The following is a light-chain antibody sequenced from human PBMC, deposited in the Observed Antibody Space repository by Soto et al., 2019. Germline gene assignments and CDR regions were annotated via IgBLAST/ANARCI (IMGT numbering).Light chain of an antibody. J-gene: IGLJ1*01. Sequence: QSALTQPASVSGSPGQSITISCSGTTSDVGGYNLVSWYQQHTAKAPKLLIYEGTRRRSGVSSRFSGSKSGNTASLTISGLQAEDEADYYCCSYASSSSYVFGTGTKLTVL. CDR2: EGT. CDR3: CSYASSSSYV. CDR1: TSDVGGYNL. V-gene: IGLV2-23*01.